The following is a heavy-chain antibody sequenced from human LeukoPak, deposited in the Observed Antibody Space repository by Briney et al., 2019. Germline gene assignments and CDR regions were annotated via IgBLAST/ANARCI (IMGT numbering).Heavy chain of an antibody. CDR3: AKDLTYESSGSVIDH. J-gene: IGHJ4*02. V-gene: IGHV3-43*01. Sequence: PGGSLRLSCAASGFTFDDYTMHWVRQAPGKTLEWVALISWDGTTYYRDSMKGRFTISRDDSKNSLYLQMDTLRTEDTASYYCAKDLTYESSGSVIDHWGQGTLVTVSS. CDR2: ISWDGTT. CDR1: GFTFDDYT. D-gene: IGHD3-22*01.